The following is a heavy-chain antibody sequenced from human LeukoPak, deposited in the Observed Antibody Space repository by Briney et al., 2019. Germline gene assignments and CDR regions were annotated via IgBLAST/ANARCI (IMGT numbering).Heavy chain of an antibody. D-gene: IGHD6-25*01. CDR3: ATGSDWYDF. Sequence: SETLSLTCAVYGGSFSSYYWSWIRQPPGKELEWIGYVYYSGNTYYNPSLKSRVTMSVDTSKNQVSLKLTSVTAADTALYYCATGSDWYDFWGQGTLVSVSS. V-gene: IGHV4-59*01. J-gene: IGHJ5*01. CDR1: GGSFSSYY. CDR2: VYYSGNT.